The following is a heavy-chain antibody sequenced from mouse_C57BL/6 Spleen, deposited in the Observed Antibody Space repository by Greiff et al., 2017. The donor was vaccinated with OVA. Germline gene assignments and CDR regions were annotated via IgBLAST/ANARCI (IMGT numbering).Heavy chain of an antibody. CDR3: ARDTTVVATEWYFDV. J-gene: IGHJ1*03. V-gene: IGHV5-4*01. D-gene: IGHD1-1*01. Sequence: EVKLMESGGGLVKPGGSLKLSCAASGFTFSSYAMSWVRQTPEKRLEWVATISDGGSYTYYPDNVKGRFTISRDNAKNNLYLQMSHLKSEDTAMYYCARDTTVVATEWYFDVWGTGTTVTVSS. CDR2: ISDGGSYT. CDR1: GFTFSSYA.